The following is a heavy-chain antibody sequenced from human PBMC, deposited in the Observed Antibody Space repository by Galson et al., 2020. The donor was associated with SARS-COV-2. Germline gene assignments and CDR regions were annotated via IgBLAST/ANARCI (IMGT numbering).Heavy chain of an antibody. CDR3: ARSEGGKLHDSLDI. CDR1: GFTFRNYG. J-gene: IGHJ3*02. CDR2: IWYDGSKK. Sequence: QLGESLKISCVASGFTFRNYGMHWVRQAPGKGLEWVAVIWYDGSKKYYADSVKGRFTISRDNSKNTLYLQMNSLRVEETAVYYCARSEGGKLHDSLDIWGQGQWSPSLQ. V-gene: IGHV3-33*01. D-gene: IGHD3-16*01.